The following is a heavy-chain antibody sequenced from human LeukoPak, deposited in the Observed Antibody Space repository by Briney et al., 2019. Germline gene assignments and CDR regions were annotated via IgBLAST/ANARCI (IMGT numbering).Heavy chain of an antibody. V-gene: IGHV3-64*01. Sequence: PGGSLRLSCAASGLTFSSHQMHWVRQAPGKGLEYVSAVSGNGGNTYYANSAKGRFTISRDNSKNTLYLQMGSLRPEDMAVYYCARRFSGVNYGAYDMWGQGTMVTVSS. D-gene: IGHD1-7*01. CDR3: ARRFSGVNYGAYDM. CDR2: VSGNGGNT. J-gene: IGHJ3*02. CDR1: GLTFSSHQ.